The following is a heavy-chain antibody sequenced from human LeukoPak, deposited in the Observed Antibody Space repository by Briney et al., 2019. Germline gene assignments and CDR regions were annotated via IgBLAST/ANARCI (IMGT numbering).Heavy chain of an antibody. D-gene: IGHD6-13*01. CDR3: ARDRGYSSSLDY. CDR2: ISSSSSYI. V-gene: IGHV3-21*01. CDR1: GFTFSSYS. Sequence: PGGSLRLSCAASGFTFSSYSMNWVRQAPGKGLEWVSSISSSSSYIYYADSVKGRFTISRNNAKNSLYLQMNSLRAEDTAVYYCARDRGYSSSLDYWGQGTLVTVSS. J-gene: IGHJ4*02.